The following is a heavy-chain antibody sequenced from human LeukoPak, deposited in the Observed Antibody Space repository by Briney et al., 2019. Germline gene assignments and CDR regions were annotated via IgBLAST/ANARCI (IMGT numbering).Heavy chain of an antibody. Sequence: PGGSLRLSCAASGFTFSINAMSWLRQAPGKGLEWVSTIGDSDIMTHYSDSVKGRFTISRDDSKNTLYLQMNSLRADDTAVYYCVKDQAPTVGSTDFWGQGTLVTVSS. CDR3: VKDQAPTVGSTDF. D-gene: IGHD1-26*01. CDR2: IGDSDIMT. V-gene: IGHV3-23*01. J-gene: IGHJ4*02. CDR1: GFTFSINA.